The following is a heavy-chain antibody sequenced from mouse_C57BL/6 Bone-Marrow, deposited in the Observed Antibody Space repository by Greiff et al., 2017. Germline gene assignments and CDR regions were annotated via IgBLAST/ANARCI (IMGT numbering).Heavy chain of an antibody. V-gene: IGHV3-6*01. CDR3: ARGYPFAD. CDR2: ISYDGSN. CDR1: GYSITSGYY. Sequence: ESGPGLVKPSQSLSLTCPVTGYSITSGYYWNWLRQFPGNKLEWMGYISYDGSNNYNPSLKNRISITRDTSKNQFFLKLNSVTTEDTATYYCARGYPFADWGQGTLVTVSA. D-gene: IGHD3-1*01. J-gene: IGHJ3*01.